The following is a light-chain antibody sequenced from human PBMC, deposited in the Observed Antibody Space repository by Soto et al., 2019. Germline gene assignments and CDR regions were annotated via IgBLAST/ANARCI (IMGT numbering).Light chain of an antibody. CDR1: QSVNYY. J-gene: IGKJ5*01. V-gene: IGKV3-15*01. Sequence: EIVLTQTPATLSLSPGERATLSCRASQSVNYYLAWYQQKPGQAPRLLIYDASTRATGIPARFSGSGSGTEFTLTISSLQSEDFAVYYCQQYYDWPITFGQGTRLEI. CDR3: QQYYDWPIT. CDR2: DAS.